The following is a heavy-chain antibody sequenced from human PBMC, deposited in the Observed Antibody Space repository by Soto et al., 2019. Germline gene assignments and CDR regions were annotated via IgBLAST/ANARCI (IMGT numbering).Heavy chain of an antibody. Sequence: SVKVSCKASGFTFTSSAVQWVRQARGQRLEWIGWIVVGSGNTNYAQKFQERVTITRDMSTSTAYMELSSLRSEDTAVYYCAADGGYSYGYVYWGQGTLVTVSS. V-gene: IGHV1-58*01. J-gene: IGHJ4*02. D-gene: IGHD5-18*01. CDR3: AADGGYSYGYVY. CDR2: IVVGSGNT. CDR1: GFTFTSSA.